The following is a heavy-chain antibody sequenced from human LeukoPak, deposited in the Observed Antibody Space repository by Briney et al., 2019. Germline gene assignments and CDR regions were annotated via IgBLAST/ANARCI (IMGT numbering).Heavy chain of an antibody. CDR2: INPTTGGT. Sequence: ASVKVSCKASGYTFSGFYMHWVRQAPGQGLEWMGWINPTTGGTHYAPKFQGRVTMTRDTSTSTVYMELSSLGSEDTAVYYCARQQGIQYLNFDYWGQGALITVSS. J-gene: IGHJ4*02. V-gene: IGHV1-2*02. CDR3: ARQQGIQYLNFDY. D-gene: IGHD5-24*01. CDR1: GYTFSGFY.